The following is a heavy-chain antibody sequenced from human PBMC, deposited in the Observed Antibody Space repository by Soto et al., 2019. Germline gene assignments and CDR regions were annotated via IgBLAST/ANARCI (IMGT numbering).Heavy chain of an antibody. Sequence: SETLSLTCAVYGGSFSGYYWSWIRQPPGKGLEWIGEINHSGSTNYNPSLKSRVTISVDTSKNQFSLKLSSVTAADTAVYYCARGLQRSGSFGYWGQGTLVTVS. J-gene: IGHJ4*02. CDR2: INHSGST. V-gene: IGHV4-34*01. D-gene: IGHD1-26*01. CDR3: ARGLQRSGSFGY. CDR1: GGSFSGYY.